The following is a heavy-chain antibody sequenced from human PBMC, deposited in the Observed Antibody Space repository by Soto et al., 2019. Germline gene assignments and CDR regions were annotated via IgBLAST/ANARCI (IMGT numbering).Heavy chain of an antibody. D-gene: IGHD2-15*01. CDR3: ARHIVNFRYYYYAMDV. CDR1: GYSLTRDW. Sequence: GAPLNFSCDWSGYSLTRDWIGWWRRLPAQGLEWMGIRYPWDSETRYSPSFQRHFTTTVDKSTSTAYLQWNTLKASDTAMYYCARHIVNFRYYYYAMDVWAQGTALTVS. CDR2: RYPWDSET. J-gene: IGHJ6*02. V-gene: IGHV5-51*01.